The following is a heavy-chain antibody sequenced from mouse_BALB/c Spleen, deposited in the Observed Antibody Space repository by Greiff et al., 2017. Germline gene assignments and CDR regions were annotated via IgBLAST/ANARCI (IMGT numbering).Heavy chain of an antibody. J-gene: IGHJ4*01. CDR1: GYTFTSYW. CDR3: ARRGGSSPYAMDY. D-gene: IGHD1-1*01. V-gene: IGHV1S81*02. CDR2: INPSNGRT. Sequence: QVQLQQPGAELVKPGASVKLSCKASGYTFTSYWMHWVKQRPGQGLEWFGEINPSNGRTNYNEKFKSKATLTVDKSSSTAYMQLSSLTSEDSAVYYCARRGGSSPYAMDYWGQGTSVTVSS.